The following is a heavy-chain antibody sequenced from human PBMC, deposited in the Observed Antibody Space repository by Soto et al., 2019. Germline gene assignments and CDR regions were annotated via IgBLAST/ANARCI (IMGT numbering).Heavy chain of an antibody. D-gene: IGHD3-9*01. Sequence: ASVKVSCKASGYTFTSYGISWVRQAPGQGLEWMGWISAYNGNTNYAQKLQGRVTMTTDTSTSTAYMELRSLRSDDTAVYYCARDRERVLRYFDWLFDYWGQGTLVTVS. CDR1: GYTFTSYG. CDR2: ISAYNGNT. V-gene: IGHV1-18*01. J-gene: IGHJ4*02. CDR3: ARDRERVLRYFDWLFDY.